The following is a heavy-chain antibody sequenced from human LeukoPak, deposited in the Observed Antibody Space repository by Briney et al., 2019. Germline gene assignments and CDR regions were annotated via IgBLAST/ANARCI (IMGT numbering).Heavy chain of an antibody. Sequence: GGSLRLSCAASGFTFSSYSMNWVRQAPGKGLEWVSSISSSSSYIHYADSVKGRFIISRDNSKNTLYLQMNSLRAEDTAVYYCAKDGLAAAGSYYYYGMDVWGQGTTVTVSS. CDR2: ISSSSSYI. J-gene: IGHJ6*02. CDR1: GFTFSSYS. D-gene: IGHD6-13*01. CDR3: AKDGLAAAGSYYYYGMDV. V-gene: IGHV3-21*04.